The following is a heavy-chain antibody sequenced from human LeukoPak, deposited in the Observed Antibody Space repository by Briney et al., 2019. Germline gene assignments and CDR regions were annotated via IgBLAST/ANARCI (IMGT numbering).Heavy chain of an antibody. V-gene: IGHV4-59*01. CDR1: GGSISSYY. CDR2: IYYSGST. CDR3: ARVHRDGYNTFDY. J-gene: IGHJ4*02. D-gene: IGHD5-24*01. Sequence: SETLSLTCTVSGGSISSYYWSWIRQPPGKGLEWIGYIYYSGSTNCNPSLKSRVTISVDTSKNQFSLKLSSVTAADTAVYYCARVHRDGYNTFDYWGQGTLVTVSS.